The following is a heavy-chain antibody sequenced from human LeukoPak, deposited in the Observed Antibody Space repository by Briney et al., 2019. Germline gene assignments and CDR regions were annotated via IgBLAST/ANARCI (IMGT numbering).Heavy chain of an antibody. Sequence: GGPLRLSCAASGFTFSSYAMSWVRQAPGKGLEWVSAISGSGGSTYYADSVKGRFTISRDNSKNTLYLQMNSLRAEDTAVYYCANLAEESHDFWSGYYAIAGVWGQGTLVTVSS. CDR1: GFTFSSYA. CDR3: ANLAEESHDFWSGYYAIAGV. D-gene: IGHD3-3*01. V-gene: IGHV3-23*01. CDR2: ISGSGGST. J-gene: IGHJ4*02.